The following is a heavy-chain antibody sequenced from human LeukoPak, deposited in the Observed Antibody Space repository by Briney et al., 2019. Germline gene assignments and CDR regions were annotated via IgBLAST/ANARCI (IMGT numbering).Heavy chain of an antibody. J-gene: IGHJ3*02. CDR2: ISGSGGST. V-gene: IGHV3-23*01. CDR3: AKDHSNLPAAFDI. D-gene: IGHD4-11*01. CDR1: GFTFSSYA. Sequence: PGGSLRLSCAVSGFTFSSYAMSWVRQAPGKGLEWVSAISGSGGSTYYADSVKGRFTISRDNSKNTLYLQMNSLRAEDTAVYYCAKDHSNLPAAFDIWGQGTMVTVSS.